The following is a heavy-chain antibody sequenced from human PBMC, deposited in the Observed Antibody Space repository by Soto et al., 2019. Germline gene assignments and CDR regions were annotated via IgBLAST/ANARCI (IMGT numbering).Heavy chain of an antibody. D-gene: IGHD3-3*01. Sequence: SETLSLTCAVYGGSFSGYYCSWIRQPPGMGLEWIGEINHFGITNYNPSLKSRLTMSVDTSKNQFSLKLSSATAADTAVYYCAIEPATIFGAGRNNRFDLWGQGTLVTVSS. J-gene: IGHJ5*02. CDR2: INHFGIT. CDR1: GGSFSGYY. V-gene: IGHV4-34*01. CDR3: AIEPATIFGAGRNNRFDL.